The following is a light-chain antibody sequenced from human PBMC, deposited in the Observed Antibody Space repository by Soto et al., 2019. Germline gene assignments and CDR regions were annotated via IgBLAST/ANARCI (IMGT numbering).Light chain of an antibody. CDR3: QQRSGWLLT. CDR2: DAS. Sequence: EIVLTQSPATLSLSPGERATLSCRASQSVSSSLAWFQQKPGQPPRLLIYDASNRATGIPARFSGSGSGTDFTLTISSLEPEDFAVYSCQQRSGWLLTFGGGTKVQIK. J-gene: IGKJ4*01. V-gene: IGKV3-11*01. CDR1: QSVSSS.